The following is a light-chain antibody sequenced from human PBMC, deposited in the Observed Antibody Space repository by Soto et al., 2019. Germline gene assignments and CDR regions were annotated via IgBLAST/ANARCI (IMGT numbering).Light chain of an antibody. CDR1: QSVSRNS. J-gene: IGKJ3*01. Sequence: EIVLTQSPGTLSLSVGETATLSCRASQSVSRNSLTWYQQRPGQAPTLLISGASSRATGIPDRFSGSGSGTDFTLTISRLEPEDFAVYYCQQYGSSPLFGPGTKVDIK. CDR3: QQYGSSPL. CDR2: GAS. V-gene: IGKV3-20*01.